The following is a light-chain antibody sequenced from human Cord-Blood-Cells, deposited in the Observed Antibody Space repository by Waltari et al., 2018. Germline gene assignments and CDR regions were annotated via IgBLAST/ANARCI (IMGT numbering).Light chain of an antibody. V-gene: IGKV1-5*03. CDR1: QSISSW. CDR3: QQYNSYST. CDR2: KAS. J-gene: IGKJ1*01. Sequence: DIQMTQSPSTLSASVGDRVTSTCRASQSISSWLAWYQQKPGKAPKLLIYKASSLESGVPSRFSGSGSGTAFTLTISSLQPDDFATYYCQQYNSYSTFGQGTKVEIK.